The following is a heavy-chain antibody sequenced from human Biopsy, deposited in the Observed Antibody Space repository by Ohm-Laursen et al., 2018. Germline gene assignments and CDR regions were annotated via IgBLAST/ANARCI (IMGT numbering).Heavy chain of an antibody. J-gene: IGHJ4*02. CDR2: IYYSGNT. D-gene: IGHD3-3*01. CDR3: ARQVDFWSGYVDY. CDR1: GGSISDSTYH. V-gene: IGHV4-39*01. Sequence: SDTLSLTCTVSGGSISDSTYHWGWIRQSPGKGLEWIGNIYYSGNTDYSPSLKSRVTISVDTSNNQFSLKSSSVTAADTAVYYCARQVDFWSGYVDYWGQGTLVAVSS.